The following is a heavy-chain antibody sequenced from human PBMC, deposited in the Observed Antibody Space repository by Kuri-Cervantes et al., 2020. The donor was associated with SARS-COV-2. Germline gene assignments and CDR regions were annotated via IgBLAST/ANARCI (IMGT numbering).Heavy chain of an antibody. J-gene: IGHJ4*02. V-gene: IGHV3-23*01. D-gene: IGHD3-3*01. CDR2: ISGSGGST. Sequence: GESLKISCAASGFTFSSYAMSWVRQAPGKGLEWVSAISGSGGSTYYADSVKGRFTISRDNSKNTLYLQMNSLKTEDTAVYYCTRADFWSGYYEYWGQGTLVTVSS. CDR1: GFTFSSYA. CDR3: TRADFWSGYYEY.